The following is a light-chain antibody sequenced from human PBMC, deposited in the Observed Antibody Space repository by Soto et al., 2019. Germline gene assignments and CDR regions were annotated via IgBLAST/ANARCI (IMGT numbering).Light chain of an antibody. CDR2: EDD. CDR1: GGSIATNY. V-gene: IGLV6-57*02. CDR3: QSHDSTNVV. J-gene: IGLJ2*01. Sequence: NFMLTQPHSVSASPGKTVTIPCTGSGGSIATNYVQWHQQRPGSAPTTVIYEDDKRPSGVPDRFSGSIDRSSNSASLIISGLKTEDEADYYCQSHDSTNVVFGRGTKLTVL.